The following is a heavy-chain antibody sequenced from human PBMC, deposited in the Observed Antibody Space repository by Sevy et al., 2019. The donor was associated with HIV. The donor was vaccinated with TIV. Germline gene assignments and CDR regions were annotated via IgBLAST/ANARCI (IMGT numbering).Heavy chain of an antibody. CDR2: TSSSGST. V-gene: IGHV4-4*07. CDR1: GGSISTYS. CDR3: AREGAGDRRRPFDY. D-gene: IGHD7-27*01. J-gene: IGHJ4*02. Sequence: SETLSLTCTVSGGSISTYSWTWIRQPAGKGLEWIGHTSSSGSTNYNPSLKSRVTMSLDTSKNQFSLKVTSVTAADTAVYYCAREGAGDRRRPFDYWGQGTLVTVSS.